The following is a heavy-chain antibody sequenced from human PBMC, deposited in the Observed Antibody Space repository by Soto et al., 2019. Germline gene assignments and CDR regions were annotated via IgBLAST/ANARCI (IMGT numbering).Heavy chain of an antibody. CDR3: ARGWLQLTSLFDY. J-gene: IGHJ4*02. CDR2: IYYSGST. D-gene: IGHD5-12*01. CDR1: SGSISSYY. V-gene: IGHV4-59*01. Sequence: LETLSLTCTVSSGSISSYYWSWIRQPPGKGLEWIGYIYYSGSTNYNPSLKSRVTISVDTSKNQFSLKLSSVTAADTAVYYCARGWLQLTSLFDYWGQGTLVTVSS.